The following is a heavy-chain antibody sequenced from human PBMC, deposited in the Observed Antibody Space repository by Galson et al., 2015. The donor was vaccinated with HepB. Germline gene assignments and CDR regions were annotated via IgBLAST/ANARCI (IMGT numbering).Heavy chain of an antibody. D-gene: IGHD6-19*01. CDR1: GGSISSSNW. CDR3: ARVGAVAGSKSRFDP. V-gene: IGHV4-4*02. Sequence: SETLSLTCAVSGGSISSSNWWSWVRQPPGKGLEWIGEIYHSGSTNYNPSLKSRVTISVDKSKNQFSLKLSSVTAADTAVYYCARVGAVAGSKSRFDPWGQGTLVTVSS. J-gene: IGHJ5*02. CDR2: IYHSGST.